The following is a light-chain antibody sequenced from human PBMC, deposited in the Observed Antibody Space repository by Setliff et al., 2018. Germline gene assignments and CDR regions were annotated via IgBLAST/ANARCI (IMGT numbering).Light chain of an antibody. Sequence: QSVLTQPPSTSGTPGQRVTISCSGSSSNIGGNTVNWYQQLPGTAPRLLIFSNNDRPSGVSNRFTGSKSGTSASLTISGLQSEGEGDYYCAAWDDSLTGSYVFGTGTKV. CDR2: SNN. CDR1: SSNIGGNT. V-gene: IGLV1-44*01. CDR3: AAWDDSLTGSYV. J-gene: IGLJ1*01.